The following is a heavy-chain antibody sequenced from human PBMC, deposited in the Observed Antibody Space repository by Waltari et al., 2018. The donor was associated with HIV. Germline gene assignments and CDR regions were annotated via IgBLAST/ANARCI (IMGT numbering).Heavy chain of an antibody. D-gene: IGHD2-21*02. CDR3: ARVLCAEDCLTFDL. V-gene: IGHV4-4*07. J-gene: IGHJ5*02. Sequence: LQESGPGLVRPSETLSLICSVSGGSVSEDLGSWVRQSPERWLEGIGRRDRGGHTVYNPSLNFLASITIDAADNKVFLQLASVTAADTAVYYCARVLCAEDCLTFDLWGQGVLVTVSS. CDR1: GGSVSEDL. CDR2: RDRGGHT.